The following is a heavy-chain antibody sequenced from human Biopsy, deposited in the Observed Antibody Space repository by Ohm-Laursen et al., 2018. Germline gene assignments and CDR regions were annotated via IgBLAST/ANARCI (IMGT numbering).Heavy chain of an antibody. V-gene: IGHV4-31*03. Sequence: TLSLTCIVSGGAISTDGYYWSWIRQHPGKGLEWIAYIYHSGIPFSNPSLGSRITISVNTSANRFSLSLTSETAADAAVYYCARVEGEQLINSGMDVWGQGTTVTVSS. CDR3: ARVEGEQLINSGMDV. J-gene: IGHJ6*02. CDR1: GGAISTDGYY. D-gene: IGHD1-1*01. CDR2: IYHSGIP.